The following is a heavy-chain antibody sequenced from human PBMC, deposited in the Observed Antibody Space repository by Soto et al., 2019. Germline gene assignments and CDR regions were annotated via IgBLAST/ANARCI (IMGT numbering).Heavy chain of an antibody. V-gene: IGHV3-23*01. CDR2: ISVSGDNT. D-gene: IGHD5-18*01. CDR1: GFNFSRYA. J-gene: IGHJ6*02. CDR3: AKDAKLGIKVWFPAGYGLDV. Sequence: PGGSLRLSCAASGFNFSRYAMNWVRQAPGGGLQWVSGISVSGDNTAYADSVRGRFTIYRDNSKNTLYLQRDSLRAEDTARYYCAKDAKLGIKVWFPAGYGLDVWGQGTTVTVSS.